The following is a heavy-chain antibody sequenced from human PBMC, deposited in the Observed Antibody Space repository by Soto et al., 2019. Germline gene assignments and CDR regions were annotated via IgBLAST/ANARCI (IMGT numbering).Heavy chain of an antibody. CDR3: AKDPAVYYYDSSGYSYFDY. J-gene: IGHJ4*02. V-gene: IGHV3-23*01. CDR2: ISGSGGST. Sequence: PGGSLRLSCAASGFTFSSYAMSWVRQAPGKGLEWVSPISGSGGSTYYADSVKGRFTISRDNSKNTLYLQMNSLRAEDTAVYYCAKDPAVYYYDSSGYSYFDYWGQGTLVTVSS. CDR1: GFTFSSYA. D-gene: IGHD3-22*01.